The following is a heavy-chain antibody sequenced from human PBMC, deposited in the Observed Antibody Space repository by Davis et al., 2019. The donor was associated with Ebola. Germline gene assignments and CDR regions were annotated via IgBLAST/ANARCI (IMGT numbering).Heavy chain of an antibody. J-gene: IGHJ3*02. CDR1: GGSISSGGYY. V-gene: IGHV4-31*03. Sequence: PSETLSLTCTVSGGSISSGGYYWSWIRQHPGKGLEWIGYIYYSGSTYYNPSLKSRVTISVDTSKNQFSLKLSSVTAADTAVYYCASSKRLWFGELSDHAFDIWGQGTMVTVSS. CDR3: ASSKRLWFGELSDHAFDI. D-gene: IGHD3-10*01. CDR2: IYYSGST.